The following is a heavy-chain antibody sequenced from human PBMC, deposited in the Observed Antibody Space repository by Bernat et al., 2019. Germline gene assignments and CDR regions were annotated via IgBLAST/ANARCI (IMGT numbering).Heavy chain of an antibody. D-gene: IGHD3-10*01. CDR3: TTVLWFGGRFDP. Sequence: EVQLVESGGGLVKPGGSLRLSCAASGFTFSNAWVSWVRQAPGKGLEWVGRIKSKTDGGTTDYAAPVKGRFTISRDDSKNTLYLQMNSLKTEDTAVYYCTTVLWFGGRFDPWGQGTLVTVSS. CDR1: GFTFSNAW. J-gene: IGHJ5*02. V-gene: IGHV3-15*01. CDR2: IKSKTDGGTT.